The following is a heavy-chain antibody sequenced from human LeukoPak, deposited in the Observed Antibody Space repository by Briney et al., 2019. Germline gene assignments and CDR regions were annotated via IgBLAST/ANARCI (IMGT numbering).Heavy chain of an antibody. D-gene: IGHD3-16*01. Sequence: GSLRVSCVASLFTFSRYAMCGVRPALGKGLECVSPICGGGDRKYYADSVKGRFTISRDNSKNTMYLQMNGLRAEDTAVYYCAKRKGGLRDPDYWGQGTLVTVSS. J-gene: IGHJ4*02. CDR2: ICGGGDRK. V-gene: IGHV3-23*01. CDR1: LFTFSRYA. CDR3: AKRKGGLRDPDY.